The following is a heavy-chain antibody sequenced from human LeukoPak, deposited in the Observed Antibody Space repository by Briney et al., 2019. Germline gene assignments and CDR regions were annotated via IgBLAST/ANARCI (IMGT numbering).Heavy chain of an antibody. D-gene: IGHD3-22*01. CDR2: IIPIFGTA. J-gene: IGHJ4*02. CDR1: GGTFSSYA. CDR3: AREYYYDSSGYYYEEAHFDY. Sequence: ASVKVSCKASGGTFSSYAISWSRQAPGQGLEWMGRIIPIFGTANYAQKFQGRVTITTDESTSTAYMELSSLRSEDTAVYYCAREYYYDSSGYYYEEAHFDYWGQGTLVTVSS. V-gene: IGHV1-69*05.